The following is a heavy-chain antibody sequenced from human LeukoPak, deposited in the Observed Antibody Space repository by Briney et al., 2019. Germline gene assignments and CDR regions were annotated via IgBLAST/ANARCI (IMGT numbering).Heavy chain of an antibody. CDR3: ARGGPTYYYDSSGYPLDY. Sequence: PSETLSLTCTVSGGSISSSSYYWGWIRQPPEKGLEWIGSLYYSGSTYYNPSLKSRVTMSVDTSKNQFSLKMNSATAADTAVYFCARGGPTYYYDSSGYPLDYWGQGTLVTVSS. CDR2: LYYSGST. D-gene: IGHD3-22*01. J-gene: IGHJ4*02. V-gene: IGHV4-39*07. CDR1: GGSISSSSYY.